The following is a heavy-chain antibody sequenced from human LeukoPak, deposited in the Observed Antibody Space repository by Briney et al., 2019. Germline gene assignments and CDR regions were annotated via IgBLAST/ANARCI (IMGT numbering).Heavy chain of an antibody. CDR3: AKEDPPSYYGSGSYSWFDP. D-gene: IGHD3-10*01. Sequence: PGGSLRLSCAASGFTFSSYGMSWVRQAPGKGLEWVSAISGSGGSTYYADSVKGRFTISRDNSKNTLYLQMNSLRAEDTAVYYCAKEDPPSYYGSGSYSWFDPWGQGTLVTVSS. CDR2: ISGSGGST. CDR1: GFTFSSYG. V-gene: IGHV3-23*01. J-gene: IGHJ5*02.